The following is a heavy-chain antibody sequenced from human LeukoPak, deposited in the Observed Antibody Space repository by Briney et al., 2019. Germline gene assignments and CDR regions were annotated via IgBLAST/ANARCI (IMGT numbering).Heavy chain of an antibody. J-gene: IGHJ5*02. D-gene: IGHD2-2*01. Sequence: SETLALTCAVYGGSLSGYYWSWIRQPPGKGLEWIGESNHSGSTNYNPSLKSRVTISVDTSKNRFSLKLSSVTAADTAVYYCARWGDIVVVPAAHKDWFDPWGQGTLVTVSS. CDR2: SNHSGST. CDR3: ARWGDIVVVPAAHKDWFDP. V-gene: IGHV4-34*01. CDR1: GGSLSGYY.